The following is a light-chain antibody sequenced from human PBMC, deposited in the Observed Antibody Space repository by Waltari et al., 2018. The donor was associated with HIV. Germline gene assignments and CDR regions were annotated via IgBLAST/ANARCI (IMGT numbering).Light chain of an antibody. CDR2: PNN. CDR1: SGNIPSSY. CDR3: PSYDNKIFSD. V-gene: IGLV6-57*01. J-gene: IGLJ1*01. Sequence: NFILTQPHSVSESPGKTVTISCTRSSGNIPSSYVQWYQQRPGSSPTTVILPNNQRPSGVPDRFSGSIDSSSNAASLTISGLRTEDEADYDCPSYDNKIFSDFGGGTYVTV.